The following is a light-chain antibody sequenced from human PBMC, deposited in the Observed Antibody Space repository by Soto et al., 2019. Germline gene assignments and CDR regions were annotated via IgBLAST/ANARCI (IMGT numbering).Light chain of an antibody. CDR2: DAS. V-gene: IGKV1-5*01. J-gene: IGKJ1*01. Sequence: DIRMTQSPSTLSASVGDRVTITCRASQGISDWLAWYQQKPGKAPKLLIYDASTLESGVPSRFSGSGSGTEFTLTISSLQPNDSATYYCQQFRGTFGQGTKVEI. CDR3: QQFRGT. CDR1: QGISDW.